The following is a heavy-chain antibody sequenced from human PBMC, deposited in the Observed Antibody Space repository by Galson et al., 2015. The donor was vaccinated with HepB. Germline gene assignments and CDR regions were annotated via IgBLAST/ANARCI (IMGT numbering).Heavy chain of an antibody. CDR3: ARDHSPWQWLVRNKLRGLDWFDP. CDR2: ISSSSSTI. Sequence: SLRLSCAASGFTFSSYSMNWVRQAPGKGLEWVSYISSSSSTIYYADSVKGRFTISRDNAKNSLYLQMNSLRAEDTAVYYCARDHSPWQWLVRNKLRGLDWFDPWGQGTLVTVSS. CDR1: GFTFSSYS. J-gene: IGHJ5*02. D-gene: IGHD6-19*01. V-gene: IGHV3-48*01.